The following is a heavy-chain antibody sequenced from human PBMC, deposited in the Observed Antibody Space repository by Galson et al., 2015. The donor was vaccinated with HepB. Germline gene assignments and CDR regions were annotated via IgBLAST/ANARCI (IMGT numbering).Heavy chain of an antibody. CDR2: IWYDGSNK. CDR3: ARGHDSDDFDY. D-gene: IGHD2-21*02. V-gene: IGHV3-33*01. CDR1: GFTFSSYG. J-gene: IGHJ4*02. Sequence: SLRLSCAASGFTFSSYGMHWVRQAPGKGLEWVAVIWYDGSNKYYADSVKGRFTISRDNSKNTLYLQMNSLRAEDTAVYYCARGHDSDDFDYWGQGTLVTVSS.